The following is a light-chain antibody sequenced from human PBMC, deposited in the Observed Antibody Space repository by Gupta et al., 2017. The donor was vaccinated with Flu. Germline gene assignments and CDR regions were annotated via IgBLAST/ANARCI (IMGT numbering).Light chain of an antibody. J-gene: IGKJ5*01. Sequence: EVVLTQSPATLSLSPGERASLSCRASQSVDSYLAWYQQKPGQPPRLLIHAASSRATGIPARFSGSGLGTDFTLTINPLEPEDFAVYYCQQRSNWPPVTFGQGTRLEIK. CDR3: QQRSNWPPVT. V-gene: IGKV3-11*01. CDR2: AAS. CDR1: QSVDSY.